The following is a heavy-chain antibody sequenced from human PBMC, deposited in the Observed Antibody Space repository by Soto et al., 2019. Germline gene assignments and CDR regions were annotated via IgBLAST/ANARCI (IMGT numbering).Heavy chain of an antibody. V-gene: IGHV3-23*01. Sequence: EVQLLESGGGLVQPGASLRLSCAASGFTFSSYGMTWVRQAPGKGLGWVSFSSATGAGTYYADSVKGRFTIPSNNSKNTLWQQLSLLRADDTAVYYCAKDRRAGGNYGFYCDLWGQGAVVIVSS. CDR1: GFTFSSYG. J-gene: IGHJ5*02. D-gene: IGHD1-7*01. CDR2: SSATGAGT. CDR3: AKDRRAGGNYGFYCDL.